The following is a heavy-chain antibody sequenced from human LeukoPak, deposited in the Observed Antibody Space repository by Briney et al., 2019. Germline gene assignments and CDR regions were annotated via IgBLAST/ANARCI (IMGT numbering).Heavy chain of an antibody. CDR1: GGSVTSGRYY. J-gene: IGHJ4*02. V-gene: IGHV4-61*01. CDR2: ILNSGST. Sequence: SETLSLTCTVSGGSVTSGRYYWSWIRQPPGKGLEWIGYILNSGSTNYNPSLKSRLTISLDTSKKQFSLNLASVTAADTAVYYCASGESYYVLDYWGQGTLVTVPS. CDR3: ASGESYYVLDY. D-gene: IGHD1-26*01.